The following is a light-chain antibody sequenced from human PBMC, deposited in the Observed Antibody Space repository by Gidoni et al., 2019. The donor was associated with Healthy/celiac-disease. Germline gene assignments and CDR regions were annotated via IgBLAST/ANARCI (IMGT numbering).Light chain of an antibody. J-gene: IGKJ3*01. CDR3: QQYNNWPRT. Sequence: EIVMTQSPATLSVSPGERATLSCRASQSVSSNLAWYQQKPGQAPRLLFYAASTRATGIPVRFSGSGSGTEFTLTISSLQSEDFAVYYCQQYNNWPRTFGPGTKVDIK. CDR1: QSVSSN. CDR2: AAS. V-gene: IGKV3-15*01.